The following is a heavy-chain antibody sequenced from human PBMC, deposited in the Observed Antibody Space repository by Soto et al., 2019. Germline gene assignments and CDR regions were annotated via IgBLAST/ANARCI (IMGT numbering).Heavy chain of an antibody. Sequence: SETLSLTCTVSGGSISSYFWSWIRQPPGKGLEWIGYIYYSGSTNYNPSLKSRVTISVDTSKNQFSLKLSSVTAADTAVYYCARRYGASFDYWGQGTLVTVS. CDR2: IYYSGST. CDR1: GGSISSYF. J-gene: IGHJ4*02. D-gene: IGHD4-17*01. V-gene: IGHV4-59*01. CDR3: ARRYGASFDY.